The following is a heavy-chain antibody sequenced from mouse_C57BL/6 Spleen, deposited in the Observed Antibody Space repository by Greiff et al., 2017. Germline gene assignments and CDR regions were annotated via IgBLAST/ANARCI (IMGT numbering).Heavy chain of an antibody. D-gene: IGHD1-1*01. J-gene: IGHJ2*01. CDR2: ISSGSSTI. V-gene: IGHV5-17*01. Sequence: DVKLVESGGGLVKPGGSLKLSCAASGFTFSDYGMHWVRQAPEKGLEWVAYISSGSSTIYYADTVKGRFTISRDNAKNTRFLQMTRLRSEDTAMYYCARDTTVVPFDYWGQGTTLTVSS. CDR3: ARDTTVVPFDY. CDR1: GFTFSDYG.